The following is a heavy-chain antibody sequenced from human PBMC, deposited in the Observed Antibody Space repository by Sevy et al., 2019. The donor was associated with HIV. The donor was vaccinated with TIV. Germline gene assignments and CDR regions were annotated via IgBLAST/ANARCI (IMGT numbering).Heavy chain of an antibody. CDR2: ISHDGINE. CDR1: GFSFSYYG. CDR3: ANAYSGSYSHSYLYALDV. D-gene: IGHD1-26*01. Sequence: GGSLRLSCIGSGFSFSYYGIHWVRQSPGKGLDWVALISHDGINEYYADSVKGRFTISRDNSKNTVYLEMNSLRNEDTAIYFCANAYSGSYSHSYLYALDVLGQRTSVTVSS. J-gene: IGHJ6*02. V-gene: IGHV3-30*18.